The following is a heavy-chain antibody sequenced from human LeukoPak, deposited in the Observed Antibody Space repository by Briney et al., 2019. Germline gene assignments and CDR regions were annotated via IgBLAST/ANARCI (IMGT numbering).Heavy chain of an antibody. V-gene: IGHV4-38-2*01. Sequence: SETLSLTCAVSGYSISSGYYWGWIRQPPGKGLEWIGSIYHSGSIYYNPSLKSRVTISVDTSKNQFSLKLSSVTAADTAVYYCARATDGSGSSSHYYYYYYGMDVWGKGTTVTVSS. CDR1: GYSISSGYY. CDR2: IYHSGSI. CDR3: ARATDGSGSSSHYYYYYYGMDV. D-gene: IGHD3-10*01. J-gene: IGHJ6*04.